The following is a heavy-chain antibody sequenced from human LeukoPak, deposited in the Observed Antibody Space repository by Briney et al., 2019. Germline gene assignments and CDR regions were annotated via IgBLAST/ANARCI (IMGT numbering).Heavy chain of an antibody. CDR2: IYYSGST. D-gene: IGHD6-19*01. V-gene: IGHV4-59*01. J-gene: IGHJ4*02. Sequence: SETLSLTCTVSGGSISSYYWSWIRQPPGKGLEWIGYIYYSGSTNYNPSLKSRVTISVDTSKNQFSLKLSSVTAADTAVYYCARVRYSSGWYSYYFDYWGQGTLVTVSS. CDR1: GGSISSYY. CDR3: ARVRYSSGWYSYYFDY.